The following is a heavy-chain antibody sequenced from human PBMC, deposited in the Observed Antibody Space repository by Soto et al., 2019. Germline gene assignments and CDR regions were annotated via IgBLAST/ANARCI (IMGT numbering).Heavy chain of an antibody. CDR2: INPNSGGT. D-gene: IGHD3-3*01. Sequence: ASVKVSCKASGYTFTCYYMHWVRQAPGQGLEWMGWINPNSGGTNYAQKFQGWVTMTRDTSISTAYMELSRLRSDDTAVYYCARAPLTIFGVVIEFDYWGQGTLVTVSS. V-gene: IGHV1-2*04. CDR1: GYTFTCYY. CDR3: ARAPLTIFGVVIEFDY. J-gene: IGHJ4*02.